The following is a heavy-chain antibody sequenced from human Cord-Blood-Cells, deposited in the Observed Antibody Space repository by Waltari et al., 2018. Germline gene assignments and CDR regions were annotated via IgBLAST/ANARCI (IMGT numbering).Heavy chain of an antibody. V-gene: IGHV4-34*01. CDR3: ARVDLDYGAPGWFDP. D-gene: IGHD4-17*01. CDR1: GGSFSGYY. CDR2: INQSGSS. J-gene: IGHJ5*02. Sequence: QVQLQQWGAGLLKPSETLSLTCAVYGGSFSGYYWSWIRQPPGKGLEWIGEINQSGSSNYNPALKSRVTISVDTSKSQFSLKLSSLTAADTAVYYCARVDLDYGAPGWFDPWGQGTLVTVSS.